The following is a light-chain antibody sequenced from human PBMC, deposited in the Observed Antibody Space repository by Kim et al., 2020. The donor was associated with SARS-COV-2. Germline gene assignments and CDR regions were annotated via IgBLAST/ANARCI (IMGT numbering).Light chain of an antibody. V-gene: IGLV3-1*01. J-gene: IGLJ2*01. CDR3: QAWDSSTLVV. CDR2: QDS. Sequence: SYELTQPPSVSVSPGQTASITCSVDKLGDKYACWYQQKPGQSPVLVIYQDSKRPSGIPERFSGSNSGNTATLTISGTQAMDEADYYCQAWDSSTLVVFGG. CDR1: KLGDKY.